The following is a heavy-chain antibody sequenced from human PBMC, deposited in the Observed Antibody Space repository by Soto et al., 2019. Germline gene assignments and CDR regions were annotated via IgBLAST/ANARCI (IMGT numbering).Heavy chain of an antibody. CDR2: INAGNGNT. CDR1: GYTFTSYA. Sequence: ASVKVSCKASGYTFTSYAMHWVRQAPGQRFEWMGWINAGNGNTKYSQKFQGRVTITRDTSASTAYMELSSLRSEDTAVYYCAREGGSEYSSGWYYFDYWGQGTLVTVSS. CDR3: AREGGSEYSSGWYYFDY. V-gene: IGHV1-3*01. D-gene: IGHD6-19*01. J-gene: IGHJ4*02.